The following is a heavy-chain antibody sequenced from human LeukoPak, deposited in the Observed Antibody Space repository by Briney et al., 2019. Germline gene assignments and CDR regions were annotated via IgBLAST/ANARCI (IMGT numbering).Heavy chain of an antibody. J-gene: IGHJ4*02. CDR2: ISGSGGTI. V-gene: IGHV3-23*01. CDR3: AKVQEMATILPPFHY. CDR1: GFPFSSYA. Sequence: GGSLRLSCGASGFPFSSYAMGWVRQAPGKGLQWVSAISGSGGTIYYADSVKGRFTISRDNSKNTLYLQMNSLRAEDTAVYYCAKVQEMATILPPFHYWGQGTLVTVSS. D-gene: IGHD5-24*01.